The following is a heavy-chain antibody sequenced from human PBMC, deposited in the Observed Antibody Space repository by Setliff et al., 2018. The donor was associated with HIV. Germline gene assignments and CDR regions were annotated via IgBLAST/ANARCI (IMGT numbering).Heavy chain of an antibody. V-gene: IGHV3-23*01. CDR2: ISGYGGST. D-gene: IGHD5-12*01. CDR1: GFTFSSYA. J-gene: IGHJ3*02. CDR3: AKGRGDGYNWDAFDI. Sequence: GGSLRLSCAASGFTFSSYAMSWVRQAPGKGLEWVSTISGYGGSTYYAGSVKGRFTISRDNSKNKLYLQMNSLRAEDTAVYYFAKGRGDGYNWDAFDIWGQGTMVTV.